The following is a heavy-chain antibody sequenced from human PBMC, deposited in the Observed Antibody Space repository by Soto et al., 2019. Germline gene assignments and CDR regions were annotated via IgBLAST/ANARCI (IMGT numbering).Heavy chain of an antibody. Sequence: EVQLVESGGGLVQPGGSLRLSCAASGFIFSTYNMNWVRQAPGKGLEWVSQISGSSGDIYYADSVKGRFTISRDNAKNSLYLQINSLRDEDTAVYYCANSYSRSLSFGYWGQGTLVTVSS. V-gene: IGHV3-48*02. CDR2: ISGSSGDI. CDR1: GFIFSTYN. J-gene: IGHJ4*02. D-gene: IGHD6-6*01. CDR3: ANSYSRSLSFGY.